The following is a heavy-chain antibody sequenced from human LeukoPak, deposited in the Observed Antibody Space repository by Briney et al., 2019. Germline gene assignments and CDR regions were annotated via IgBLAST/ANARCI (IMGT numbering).Heavy chain of an antibody. CDR3: ARSLNKWFGGDYYMDV. V-gene: IGHV4-39*01. Sequence: SETLSLTCTVSGGSISSTSYYWGWIRQPPGKGLEWVGSIYYSGTTYYNPSLKSRVTISVDTSKNQFSLKLSSVTAADTAVYYCARSLNKWFGGDYYMDVWGKGTTVTVSS. CDR2: IYYSGTT. J-gene: IGHJ6*03. D-gene: IGHD3-10*01. CDR1: GGSISSTSYY.